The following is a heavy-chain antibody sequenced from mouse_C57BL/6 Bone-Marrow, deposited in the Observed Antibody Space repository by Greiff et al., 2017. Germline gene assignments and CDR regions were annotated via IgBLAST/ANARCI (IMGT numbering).Heavy chain of an antibody. V-gene: IGHV1-50*01. CDR2: IDPSGSYT. J-gene: IGHJ2*01. Sequence: VQLQQPGAELVKPGASVKLSCKASGYTFTSYWMQWVKQRPGQGLEWIGEIDPSGSYTNYNQKFKGKATLTVDTSSSTAYMQLSSLTSEDSAVYYCASGGDYGSSSYFDYWGQGTTLTVSS. CDR3: ASGGDYGSSSYFDY. CDR1: GYTFTSYW. D-gene: IGHD1-1*01.